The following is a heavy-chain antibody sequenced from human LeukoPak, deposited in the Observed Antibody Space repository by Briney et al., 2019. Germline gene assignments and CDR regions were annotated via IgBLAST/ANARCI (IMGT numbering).Heavy chain of an antibody. CDR1: GFTFSSYA. Sequence: GGSLRLSCAASGFTFSSYAMHWVRQAPGKGLEWVAVISYDGSNKYYADSVKGRFTISRDNSKNTLYLQMNSLRAEDTAVYYCARVSRSGWYFDYWGQGTLVTVSS. CDR2: ISYDGSNK. J-gene: IGHJ4*02. V-gene: IGHV3-30-3*01. D-gene: IGHD6-25*01. CDR3: ARVSRSGWYFDY.